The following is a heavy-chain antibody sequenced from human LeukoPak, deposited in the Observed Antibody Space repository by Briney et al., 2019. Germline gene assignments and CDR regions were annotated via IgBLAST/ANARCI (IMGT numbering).Heavy chain of an antibody. J-gene: IGHJ5*02. CDR3: ASSQSPTVPTFHNWFDP. V-gene: IGHV4-30-4*01. CDR1: GGSISSGDYY. Sequence: SQTLSLTCTVSGGSISSGDYYWSWIRQPPGKGLEWIGYIYYSGSTYYNPSLKSRVTISVDTSKNQFSLKLSSVTAADTAVYYCASSQSPTVPTFHNWFDPWRQGTLVTVST. CDR2: IYYSGST. D-gene: IGHD4-17*01.